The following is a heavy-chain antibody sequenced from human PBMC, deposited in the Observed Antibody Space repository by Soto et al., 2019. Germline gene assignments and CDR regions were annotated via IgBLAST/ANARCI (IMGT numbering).Heavy chain of an antibody. Sequence: ASETLSLTCTVSGGSISSYYWSWIRQPPGKGLEWIGYMYYSGRTNYNPSLKSRVTISVDTSKSQFSLKLSSVTAADAAVYYCARDGYSSYFDYWGQGTLVTVSS. V-gene: IGHV4-59*01. J-gene: IGHJ4*02. CDR2: MYYSGRT. D-gene: IGHD6-13*01. CDR3: ARDGYSSYFDY. CDR1: GGSISSYY.